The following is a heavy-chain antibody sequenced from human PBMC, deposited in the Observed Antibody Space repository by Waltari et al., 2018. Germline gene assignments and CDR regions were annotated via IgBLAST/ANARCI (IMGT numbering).Heavy chain of an antibody. CDR3: ARSYQLLYAFDI. CDR2: IYTSGST. J-gene: IGHJ3*02. Sequence: QVQLQESGPGLVKPSETLSLTCTVSGGSISSYYWSWIRQPAGKGLEWIGRIYTSGSTNYNPSLKSRCTRSVDTSKNQCSLKRSSVTAVDTAVYYCARSYQLLYAFDIWGQGTMVTVSS. CDR1: GGSISSYY. V-gene: IGHV4-4*07. D-gene: IGHD2-2*01.